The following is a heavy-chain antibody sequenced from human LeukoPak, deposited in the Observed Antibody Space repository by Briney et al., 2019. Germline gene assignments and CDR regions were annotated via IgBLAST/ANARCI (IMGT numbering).Heavy chain of an antibody. V-gene: IGHV5-10-1*01. D-gene: IGHD6-6*01. Sequence: GESLRISCKGSGYSFTSCWISWVRQMPGKGLEWMGRIDPSDSYTNYSPSFHGHVTISADKSISTAYLQWSSLKASDTAMYYCARHDRTGLYTSSPFDYWGQGTLVTVSS. CDR3: ARHDRTGLYTSSPFDY. J-gene: IGHJ4*02. CDR2: IDPSDSYT. CDR1: GYSFTSCW.